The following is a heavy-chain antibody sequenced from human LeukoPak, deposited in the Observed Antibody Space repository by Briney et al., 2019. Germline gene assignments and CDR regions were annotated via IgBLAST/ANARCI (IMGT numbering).Heavy chain of an antibody. D-gene: IGHD5-12*01. CDR1: GDPITTSSDY. Sequence: PSETLSLTCTVSGDPITTSSDYKCTWIRQTPRKGLEWIGYIYYSGSTNYNPSLQSPVTISVDTSNNQFSLRLTSVTATDTAVYYCAREYSAFDYWGQGALVTVSS. J-gene: IGHJ4*02. CDR2: IYYSGST. CDR3: AREYSAFDY. V-gene: IGHV4-61*01.